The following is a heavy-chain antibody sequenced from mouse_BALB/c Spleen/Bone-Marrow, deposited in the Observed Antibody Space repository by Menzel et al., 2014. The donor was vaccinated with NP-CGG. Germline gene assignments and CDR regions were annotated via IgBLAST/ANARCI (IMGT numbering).Heavy chain of an antibody. CDR3: AIPGPLDY. V-gene: IGHV1S12*01. Sequence: QVQLQQSGPELVKPGASVRISCKASGYIFTNYYIHWVNQRPGQGLEWIGYFHPRDVSTNYNEKFKGKAALTADTSSSTAYMQLSSLTSEDSAVYFCAIPGPLDYWGQGTSVTVSS. CDR1: GYIFTNYY. CDR2: FHPRDVST. J-gene: IGHJ4*01.